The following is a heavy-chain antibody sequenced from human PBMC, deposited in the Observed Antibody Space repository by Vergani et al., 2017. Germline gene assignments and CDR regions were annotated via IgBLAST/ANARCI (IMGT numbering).Heavy chain of an antibody. CDR3: AKGSAVVRKNYYYYMDV. CDR2: IYSGGSST. Sequence: EVQLLESGGGLVQPGGSLRLSCAASGFTFSSYAMSWVRQAPGKGLEWVSVIYSGGSSTYYADSVKGRFTISRDNSKNTLYLQMNSLRAEDTAVYYCAKGSAVVRKNYYYYMDVWGKGTTVTVSS. CDR1: GFTFSSYA. V-gene: IGHV3-23*03. J-gene: IGHJ6*03. D-gene: IGHD2-2*01.